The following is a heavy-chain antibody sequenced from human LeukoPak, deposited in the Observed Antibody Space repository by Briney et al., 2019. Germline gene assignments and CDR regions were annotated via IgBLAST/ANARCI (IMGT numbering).Heavy chain of an antibody. CDR1: GGSISSYY. CDR3: ARTRLIAVAGISFDY. J-gene: IGHJ4*02. CDR2: IYYSGST. V-gene: IGHV4-59*12. Sequence: PSETLSLTCTVSGGSISSYYWSWIRQPPGKGLEWIGYIYYSGSTNYNPSLKSRVTISVDKSKNQFSLKLSSVTAADTAVYYCARTRLIAVAGISFDYWGQGTLVTVSS. D-gene: IGHD6-19*01.